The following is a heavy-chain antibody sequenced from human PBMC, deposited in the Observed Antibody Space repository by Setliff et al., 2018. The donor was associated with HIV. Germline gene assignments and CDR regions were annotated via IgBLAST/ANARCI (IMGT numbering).Heavy chain of an antibody. Sequence: SETLSLTCTVSGGSISSHYWSRIRQPPGKGLEWIGSIYYSGSTNYNPSLKSRVTISVDTSKNQFSLKLSSVTAADTAVYYCARVGPPRDYYDSSGYYWYFDLWGRGTLVTVSS. CDR3: ARVGPPRDYYDSSGYYWYFDL. J-gene: IGHJ2*01. D-gene: IGHD3-22*01. CDR2: IYYSGST. V-gene: IGHV4-59*11. CDR1: GGSISSHY.